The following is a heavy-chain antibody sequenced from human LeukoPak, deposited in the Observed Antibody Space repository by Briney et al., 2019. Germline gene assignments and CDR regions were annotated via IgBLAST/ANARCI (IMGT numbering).Heavy chain of an antibody. J-gene: IGHJ5*02. CDR1: GGSISSGDYY. Sequence: SETLSLTCTVSGGSISSGDYYWSWLRQPPGKGLEWIGYIYYSGSTYYNPSLKSRVTISVDTSKNQFSLKLSSVTAADTAVYYCARADPGRYCSSTSCYNWFDPWGQGTLVTVSS. CDR3: ARADPGRYCSSTSCYNWFDP. D-gene: IGHD2-2*01. V-gene: IGHV4-30-4*08. CDR2: IYYSGST.